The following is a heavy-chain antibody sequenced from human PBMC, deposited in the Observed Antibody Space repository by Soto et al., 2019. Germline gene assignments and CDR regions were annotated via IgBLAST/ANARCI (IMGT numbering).Heavy chain of an antibody. D-gene: IGHD6-6*01. V-gene: IGHV3-48*03. Sequence: EVQLVESGGGLVQPGGSLRLSCAASGFTFSSYEMNWVRQAPGKGLEWVSYISSSGSTIYYADSVKGRFSISRDNAKNSLYLQMNSLRAEDTAVHYCARELRQLGPGYYYGMDVWGQGTTVTVSS. CDR2: ISSSGSTI. CDR1: GFTFSSYE. J-gene: IGHJ6*02. CDR3: ARELRQLGPGYYYGMDV.